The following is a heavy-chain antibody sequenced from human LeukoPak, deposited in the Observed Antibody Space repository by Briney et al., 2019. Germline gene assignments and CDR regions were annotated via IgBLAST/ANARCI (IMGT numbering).Heavy chain of an antibody. CDR1: GDSVSSNSTA. D-gene: IGHD4/OR15-4a*01. J-gene: IGHJ3*02. CDR3: ARKRLSADSFDI. CDR2: TYYRSKLYN. Sequence: KPSQTLSLTCAISGDSVSSNSTAWNWIRQSPSRGLEWLGRTYYRSKLYNDYTVSVKSRITFNPDTSKNQFSLHLNSVTPEDTAVYYCARKRLSADSFDIWGQGTLVTVSS. V-gene: IGHV6-1*01.